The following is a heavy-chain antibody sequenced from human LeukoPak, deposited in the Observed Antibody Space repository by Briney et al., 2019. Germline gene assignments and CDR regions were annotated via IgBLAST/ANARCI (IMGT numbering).Heavy chain of an antibody. J-gene: IGHJ4*02. CDR3: ARTGKSFSSSLDY. CDR2: IYYSGST. Sequence: SETLSLTCTVSGGSISSYYWSWIRQPPGKGLEWIGYIYYSGSTNYNPSLKSRVTISVDTSKNQFSLKLSSVTAADTAVYYCARTGKSFSSSLDYWGQGTLVTVSS. V-gene: IGHV4-59*01. CDR1: GGSISSYY. D-gene: IGHD6-13*01.